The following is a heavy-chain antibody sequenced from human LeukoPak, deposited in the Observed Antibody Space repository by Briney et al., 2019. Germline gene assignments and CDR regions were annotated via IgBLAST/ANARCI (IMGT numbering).Heavy chain of an antibody. CDR2: INPKTGTA. D-gene: IGHD3-22*01. CDR1: GYTFTGYS. V-gene: IGHV1-2*02. J-gene: IGHJ4*02. Sequence: GASVKVSCKASGYTFTGYSIYWVRQTPGQKLEWMGWINPKTGTANSAQKFQGRVTMTRDTSISTVYMELSRLRSDDTAVYYCARLVSGYYYFDYWGQGTLVTVSS. CDR3: ARLVSGYYYFDY.